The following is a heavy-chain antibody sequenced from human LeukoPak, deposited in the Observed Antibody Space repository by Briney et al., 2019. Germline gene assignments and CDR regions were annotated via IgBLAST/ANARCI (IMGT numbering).Heavy chain of an antibody. Sequence: PSETLSLTFTVAGGSISSSSYYWGWICQPPGKTLEWIGSIYYSGSTYYNPSLKSRVTISVDTSKNQFSLKLSSVTAADTAVYYCARLFRKLGRFDYWGQGTLVTVSS. V-gene: IGHV4-39*01. CDR2: IYYSGST. D-gene: IGHD1-26*01. CDR3: ARLFRKLGRFDY. CDR1: GGSISSSSYY. J-gene: IGHJ4*02.